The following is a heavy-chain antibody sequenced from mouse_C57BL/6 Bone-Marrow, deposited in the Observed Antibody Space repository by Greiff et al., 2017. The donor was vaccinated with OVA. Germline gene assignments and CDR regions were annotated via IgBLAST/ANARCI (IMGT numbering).Heavy chain of an antibody. V-gene: IGHV5-6*02. Sequence: EVMLVESGGDLVKPGGSLKLSCAASGFTFSSYGMSWVRQTPDKRLEWVATISSGGSYTYYPDSVKGRFTISRDNAKNTLYLQMSSLKSEDTAMYYCASLGYFDYWGQGTTLTVSS. CDR3: ASLGYFDY. D-gene: IGHD2-14*01. J-gene: IGHJ2*01. CDR2: ISSGGSYT. CDR1: GFTFSSYG.